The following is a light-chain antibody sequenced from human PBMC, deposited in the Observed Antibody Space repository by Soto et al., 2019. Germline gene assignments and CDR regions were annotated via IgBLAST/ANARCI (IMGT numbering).Light chain of an antibody. CDR3: QQYNNWWT. CDR2: GAS. V-gene: IGKV3-15*01. CDR1: QSVSSR. Sequence: EIVMTQSPATLSVSPGERATLSCRASQSVSSRLAWYQQKPGQAPRLLISGASTRATGIPARFSGSGSGTEFTLTFSSLQSEDFAFYYCQQYNNWWTFGQGTKVEIK. J-gene: IGKJ1*01.